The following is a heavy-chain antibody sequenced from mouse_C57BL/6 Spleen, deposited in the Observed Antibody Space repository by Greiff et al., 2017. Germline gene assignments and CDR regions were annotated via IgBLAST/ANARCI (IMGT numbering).Heavy chain of an antibody. V-gene: IGHV8-12*01. Sequence: QVTLKVCGPGILQSSQTLSLTCSFPGFSLSTSGMGVSWIRQPSGKGLEWLAHIYWDDDKRYNPSLKSRLTISKDTSRNQVFLKITSVDTADTATYYCARRGLRLGAMDYWGQGTSVTVSS. CDR2: IYWDDDK. J-gene: IGHJ4*01. CDR1: GFSLSTSGMG. CDR3: ARRGLRLGAMDY. D-gene: IGHD1-1*01.